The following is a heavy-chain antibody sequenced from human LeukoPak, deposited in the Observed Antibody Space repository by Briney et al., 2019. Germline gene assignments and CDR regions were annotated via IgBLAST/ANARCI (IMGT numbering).Heavy chain of an antibody. CDR2: ISGSGVST. D-gene: IGHD1-26*01. V-gene: IGHV3-23*01. J-gene: IGHJ3*02. CDR1: GFTFSSYA. Sequence: GGPLRLSCAASGFTFSSYAMSWVRQAPGKGLEGVSAISGSGVSTYYADSVKGRFTISRDNSKNALYLQMNSLRAEDTAVYSCAKDMRPSGSYSDAFDIWGQGTMVTVSS. CDR3: AKDMRPSGSYSDAFDI.